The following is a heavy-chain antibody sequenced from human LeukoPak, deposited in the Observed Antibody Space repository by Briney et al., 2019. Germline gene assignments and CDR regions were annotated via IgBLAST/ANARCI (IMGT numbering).Heavy chain of an antibody. D-gene: IGHD4-11*01. Sequence: GGSLRLSCAASGFTFSGYAMSWVRQAPGKGLELVSYISSSTDPTYYADSVKGRFTISRDNAKSSLYLQMNSLRAEDTAVYYCARAVSNYYFWYFDFWGRGTLVTVSS. CDR2: ISSSTDPT. J-gene: IGHJ2*01. CDR1: GFTFSGYA. V-gene: IGHV3-48*01. CDR3: ARAVSNYYFWYFDF.